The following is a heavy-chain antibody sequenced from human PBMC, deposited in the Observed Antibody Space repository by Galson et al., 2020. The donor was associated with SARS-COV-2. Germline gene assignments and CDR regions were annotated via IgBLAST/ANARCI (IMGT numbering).Heavy chain of an antibody. Sequence: SETLSLTCAVYGGSFSGYYWICIRQPPQKALEWVGEINYSGSPNYNPSLKSRVTISADTSKNQFYLRLRSMTAADTAVYYCARGGEPAADFDYWGQGTLVTVSS. CDR2: INYSGSP. D-gene: IGHD6-13*01. CDR1: GGSFSGYY. CDR3: ARGGEPAADFDY. J-gene: IGHJ4*02. V-gene: IGHV4-34*01.